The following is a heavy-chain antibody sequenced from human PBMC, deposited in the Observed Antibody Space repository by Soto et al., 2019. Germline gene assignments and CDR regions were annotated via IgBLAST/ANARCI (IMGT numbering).Heavy chain of an antibody. CDR3: ARDYGTGLLYGMDV. D-gene: IGHD3-10*01. J-gene: IGHJ6*04. CDR1: GGSISSYY. CDR2: IYTSGST. V-gene: IGHV4-4*07. Sequence: SKTLSLPCTVSGGSISSYYWSWIRQPAGKGLEWIGRIYTSGSTNYNPSLKSRVTMSVDTSKNQFSLKPSSVTAPDTAVYYCARDYGTGLLYGMDVSGKGTLVTASS.